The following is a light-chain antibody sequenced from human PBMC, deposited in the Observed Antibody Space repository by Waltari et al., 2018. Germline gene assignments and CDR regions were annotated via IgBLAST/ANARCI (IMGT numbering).Light chain of an antibody. CDR3: SSYVSSSTLEL. Sequence: QSALTQPASVSGSPGQSITISCTGTSSDIGGYNYVSWYQQLPGRAPKLIIYDVSNRPSGVSNRFSGSKAGNPASLTISGLQGEDEADYYCSSYVSSSTLELFGGGTSLAVL. CDR1: SSDIGGYNY. J-gene: IGLJ2*01. CDR2: DVS. V-gene: IGLV2-14*03.